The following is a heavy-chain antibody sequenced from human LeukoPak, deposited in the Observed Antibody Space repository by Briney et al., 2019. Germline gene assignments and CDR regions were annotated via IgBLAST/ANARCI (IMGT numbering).Heavy chain of an antibody. CDR2: IRYDGSNK. J-gene: IGHJ3*02. D-gene: IGHD3-3*01. V-gene: IGHV3-30*02. CDR1: GFTFSSYG. Sequence: PGVSLRLSCAASGFTFSSYGMHWVRQAPGKGLEWVAFIRYDGSNKYYADSVKGRFTISRDNSKNTLYLQMNSLRAEDTAVYYCAKDLYYDAPNAFDIWGQGTMVTVSS. CDR3: AKDLYYDAPNAFDI.